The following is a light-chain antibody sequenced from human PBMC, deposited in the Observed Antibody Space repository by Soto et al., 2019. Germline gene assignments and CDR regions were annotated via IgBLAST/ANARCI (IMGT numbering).Light chain of an antibody. CDR1: SSDVGGYNY. Sequence: QSALTQSASVSGSPGQSITISCTGTSSDVGGYNYVSWYQQYPGTAPKLMIYDVTNRPSGVSNRFSGSKSGNTASLTISGLQAEDEADYYCTSFTSSTPRWVFGGGTKLTVL. CDR2: DVT. J-gene: IGLJ3*02. CDR3: TSFTSSTPRWV. V-gene: IGLV2-14*01.